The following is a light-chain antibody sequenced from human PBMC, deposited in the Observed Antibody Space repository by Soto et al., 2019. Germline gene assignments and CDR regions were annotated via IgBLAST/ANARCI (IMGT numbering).Light chain of an antibody. CDR3: QQYSNWPPIT. Sequence: EVVLTQSPATLSLSPGERATLCCRASQSVGSLLAWYHQTPGQAPRLLIYDTSTRATGIPARFSGSGSGTEFTLTISSLQSEDFAVYYCQQYSNWPPITFGQGTRLEIK. V-gene: IGKV3-15*01. J-gene: IGKJ5*01. CDR1: QSVGSL. CDR2: DTS.